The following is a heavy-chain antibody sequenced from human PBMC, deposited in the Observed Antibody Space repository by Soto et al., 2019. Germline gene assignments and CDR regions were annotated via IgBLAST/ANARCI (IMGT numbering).Heavy chain of an antibody. V-gene: IGHV3-23*01. D-gene: IGHD3-3*01. CDR1: GFTFSSYA. J-gene: IGHJ4*02. CDR2: ISGSGGST. Sequence: EVQLLESGGGLVQPGGSLRLSCAASGFTFSSYAMSWVRQAPGKGLEWVSAISGSGGSTYYADSVKGRFTISRDNSKNKLYLQMNSLRAEDTDVYYCAKSRKVLYYFDYWGQVTLVTVSS. CDR3: AKSRKVLYYFDY.